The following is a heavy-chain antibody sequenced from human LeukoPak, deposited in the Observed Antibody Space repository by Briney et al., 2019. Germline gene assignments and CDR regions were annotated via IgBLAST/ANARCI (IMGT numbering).Heavy chain of an antibody. Sequence: SETLSLTCTVSGGSISSYYWSWIRQPPGKGLEWIGYIYYSGSTNYNPSLKSRVTISVDTSKNQFSLQLSSVTAADTAVYYCARVGLWFGANWFDPWGQGTLVTVSS. CDR1: GGSISSYY. CDR3: ARVGLWFGANWFDP. D-gene: IGHD3-10*01. J-gene: IGHJ5*02. V-gene: IGHV4-59*01. CDR2: IYYSGST.